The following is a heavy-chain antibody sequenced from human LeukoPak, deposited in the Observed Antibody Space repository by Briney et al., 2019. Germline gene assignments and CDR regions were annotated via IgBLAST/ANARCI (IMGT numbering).Heavy chain of an antibody. J-gene: IGHJ4*02. CDR3: AKDLTIREVATISGGFDY. CDR1: GFTFDDYA. Sequence: GGSLRLSCAASGFTFDDYAMHWVRQAPGKGLAWVSGISWNSGSIGYADSVKGRFTISRDNAKNSLYLQMNSLRAEDTALYYCAKDLTIREVATISGGFDYWGQGTLVTVSS. V-gene: IGHV3-9*01. D-gene: IGHD5-12*01. CDR2: ISWNSGSI.